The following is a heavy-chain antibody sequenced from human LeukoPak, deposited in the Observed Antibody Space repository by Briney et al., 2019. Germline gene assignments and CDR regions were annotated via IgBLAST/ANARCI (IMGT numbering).Heavy chain of an antibody. CDR1: GYTFTSYY. Sequence: ASVKVSCKASGYTFTSYYRHWVRQAPGQGLEWMGIINPSGGSASYAQKFQGRVTMTRDTSTSTVYMELSSLRSEDTAVYYCADSVATIGSLKYWGQGTLVTVSS. D-gene: IGHD5-12*01. CDR3: ADSVATIGSLKY. CDR2: INPSGGSA. V-gene: IGHV1-46*01. J-gene: IGHJ4*02.